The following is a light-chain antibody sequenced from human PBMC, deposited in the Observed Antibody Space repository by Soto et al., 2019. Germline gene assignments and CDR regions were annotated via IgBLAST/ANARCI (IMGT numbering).Light chain of an antibody. CDR2: NTN. CDR1: TGAVTSSHY. V-gene: IGLV7-46*01. J-gene: IGLJ2*01. CDR3: LLFYSGPRV. Sequence: VVTQEPSLTVSPGGTVTLTCGSSTGAVTSSHYPYWFQQRPGQAPRTLIYNTNNKHSWTPARFSGSLLGGKAALTLSGAQPEDEADYYCLLFYSGPRVFGGGTKLTVL.